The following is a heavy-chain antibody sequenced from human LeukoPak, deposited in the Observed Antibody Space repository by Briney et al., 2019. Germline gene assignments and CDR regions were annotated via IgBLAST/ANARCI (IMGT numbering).Heavy chain of an antibody. CDR2: IKQDGSEK. J-gene: IGHJ4*02. D-gene: IGHD4-17*01. V-gene: IGHV3-7*01. CDR1: GFTFSSYW. Sequence: PGGSLRLSCAASGFTFSSYWMSWVRQAPGKGLEWVANIKQDGSEKYYVDSVKGRFTISRDNAKNSLYLQMNSLRAEDTAVYYCARNDYGDFYPRFDYWGQGTLATVSS. CDR3: ARNDYGDFYPRFDY.